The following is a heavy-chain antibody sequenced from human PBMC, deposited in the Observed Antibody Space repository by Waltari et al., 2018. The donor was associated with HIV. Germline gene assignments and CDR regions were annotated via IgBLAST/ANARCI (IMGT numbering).Heavy chain of an antibody. CDR2: IIPIFGSP. J-gene: IGHJ3*02. CDR1: GRTLRNSA. Sequence: QVQPVQSEADVNTPGSTVKVSCTASGRTLRNSAITWGRQAPGQGLEWMGGIIPIFGSPNYAQKFQGRVTITADESTSTVYMKLSSLRSEDTAVYYCASASRDTAMGAFDIWGQGTMVTVSS. D-gene: IGHD5-18*01. CDR3: ASASRDTAMGAFDI. V-gene: IGHV1-69*01.